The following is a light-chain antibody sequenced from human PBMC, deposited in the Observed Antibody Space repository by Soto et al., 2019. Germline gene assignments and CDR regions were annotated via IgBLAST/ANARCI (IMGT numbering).Light chain of an antibody. Sequence: QSVLTQPPSVSGAPGQRVTISCTGSSSNIGAGYDVHWYQQLPGTAPKLLIYGHNIRPSGVPDRFSGSKSGTSASLAITGLQAEDEADYYCQSYDSSLSGYVFGTGTQLTVL. CDR1: SSNIGAGYD. J-gene: IGLJ1*01. CDR2: GHN. CDR3: QSYDSSLSGYV. V-gene: IGLV1-40*01.